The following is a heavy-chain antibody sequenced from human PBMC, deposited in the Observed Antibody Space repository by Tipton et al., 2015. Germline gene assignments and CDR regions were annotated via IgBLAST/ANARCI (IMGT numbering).Heavy chain of an antibody. CDR2: IKQDGSEK. V-gene: IGHV3-7*01. CDR1: GFTVSSNY. D-gene: IGHD3-16*01. J-gene: IGHJ4*02. Sequence: SLRLSCAASGFTVSSNYMSWVRQAPGKGLEWVANIKQDGSEKYYVDSVKGRFTISRDNAKNSLYLQMNSLRAEDTAVYYCARELNWGQGTLVSVS. CDR3: ARELN.